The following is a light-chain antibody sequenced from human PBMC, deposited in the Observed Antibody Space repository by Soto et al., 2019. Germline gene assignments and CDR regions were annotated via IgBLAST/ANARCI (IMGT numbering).Light chain of an antibody. J-gene: IGKJ3*01. CDR2: GAS. Sequence: EIVLTQSPGTLSLSPGERATLSCRASQSVSSSYLAWYQQKPGQAPRLLIYGASSRATGIPDRFSGSGSGTDFTLTISRLEPDDFAVYYCQQFGSYTFGPGTKVDIK. CDR1: QSVSSSY. CDR3: QQFGSYT. V-gene: IGKV3-20*01.